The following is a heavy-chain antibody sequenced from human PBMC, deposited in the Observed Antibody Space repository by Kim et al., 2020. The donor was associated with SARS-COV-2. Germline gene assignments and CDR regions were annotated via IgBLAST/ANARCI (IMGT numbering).Heavy chain of an antibody. CDR3: ASTYSSGWYRGRGWFDP. CDR2: INTNTGNP. CDR1: GYTFTSYA. J-gene: IGHJ5*02. V-gene: IGHV7-4-1*02. D-gene: IGHD6-19*01. Sequence: ASVKVSCKASGYTFTSYAMNWVRQAPGQGLEWMGWINTNTGNPTYAQGFTGRFVFSLDTSVSTAYLQISSLKAEDTAVYYCASTYSSGWYRGRGWFDPWGQGTLVTVSS.